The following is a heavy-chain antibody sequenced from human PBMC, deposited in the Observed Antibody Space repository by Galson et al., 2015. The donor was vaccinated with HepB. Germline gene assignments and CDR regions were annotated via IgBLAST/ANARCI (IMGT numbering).Heavy chain of an antibody. CDR3: ARDRGYGGDFFDY. CDR2: IDGSGTYT. V-gene: IGHV3-11*01. J-gene: IGHJ4*02. D-gene: IGHD4-23*01. CDR1: GFTFSDYY. Sequence: SLRLSCAASGFTFSDYYMSWIRQAPGKGLEWVSHIDGSGTYTSYAKSVKGRFTISRDNAKNSLSLQMSSLRAEDSSVYYCARDRGYGGDFFDYWGQGTPVTVSS.